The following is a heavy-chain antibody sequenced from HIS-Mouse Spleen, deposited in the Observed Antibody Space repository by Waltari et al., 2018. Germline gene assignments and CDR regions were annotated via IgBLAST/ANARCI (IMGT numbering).Heavy chain of an antibody. J-gene: IGHJ4*02. Sequence: QVQLVESGGGVVQPGRSLRLSCAASGFTFSSYGRHWVGLAPGKGLEWVEVIVYDGSNNYYAYSVKGRLTISRDNSKNTLYLQMNSLRAEDTAVYYCAKGGLMVYAIGDYWGQGTLVTVSS. V-gene: IGHV3-33*06. CDR2: IVYDGSNN. CDR1: GFTFSSYG. CDR3: AKGGLMVYAIGDY. D-gene: IGHD2-8*01.